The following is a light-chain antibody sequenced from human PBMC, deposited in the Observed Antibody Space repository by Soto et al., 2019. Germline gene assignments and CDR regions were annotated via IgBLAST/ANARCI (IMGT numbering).Light chain of an antibody. CDR3: GTWDGRLSAL. Sequence: QAVVTQPPSVSAAPGQKVTISCSGSSSNIGKNYVSWYQQLPGTAPKLLIYDNNKRPSGIPDRFSGSKSGTSATLAITGLQTGDEADYYCGTWDGRLSALFGGGTKVTVL. V-gene: IGLV1-51*01. J-gene: IGLJ2*01. CDR1: SSNIGKNY. CDR2: DNN.